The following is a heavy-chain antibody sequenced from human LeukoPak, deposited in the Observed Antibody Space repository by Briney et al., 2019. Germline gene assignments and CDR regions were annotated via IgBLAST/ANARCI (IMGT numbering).Heavy chain of an antibody. Sequence: GGSLRLSCAASGFTFSSSWMHWVRQAPGKGLFWVSRISNDGRSTTYAESVKGRFTISRDSAKNTLYLQMNSLRVEDTAVYYCAKDLSSGNSIWGQGALVTVSS. D-gene: IGHD4-23*01. J-gene: IGHJ4*02. CDR3: AKDLSSGNSI. V-gene: IGHV3-74*03. CDR2: ISNDGRST. CDR1: GFTFSSSW.